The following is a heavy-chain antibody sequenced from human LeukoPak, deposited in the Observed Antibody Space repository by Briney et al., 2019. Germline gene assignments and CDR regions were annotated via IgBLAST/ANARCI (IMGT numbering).Heavy chain of an antibody. J-gene: IGHJ4*02. Sequence: SETLSLTCTVSGGSINSYYWNWIRQPPGKGLEWIGYIYYSGSTNYNPSLKRRVTISVDTSKNQFSLKLSSVTAADTAVYYCARGRLRFPDYWGQGTLVTVSS. CDR3: ARGRLRFPDY. D-gene: IGHD4-17*01. CDR1: GGSINSYY. V-gene: IGHV4-59*01. CDR2: IYYSGST.